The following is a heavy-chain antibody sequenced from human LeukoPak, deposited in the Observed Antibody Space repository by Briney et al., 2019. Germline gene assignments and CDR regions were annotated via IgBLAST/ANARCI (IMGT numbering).Heavy chain of an antibody. CDR1: GGSFSGYY. Sequence: SETLSLTCAVYGGSFSGYYWSWIRQPPGKGLEWIGEINHSGSTNYNPSLKSRVTISVDTSKNQFSLKLSPVTAADTAVYYCARGRFVAVAGIRGYYYYYMDVWGKGTTVTVSS. D-gene: IGHD6-19*01. CDR3: ARGRFVAVAGIRGYYYYYMDV. V-gene: IGHV4-34*01. J-gene: IGHJ6*03. CDR2: INHSGST.